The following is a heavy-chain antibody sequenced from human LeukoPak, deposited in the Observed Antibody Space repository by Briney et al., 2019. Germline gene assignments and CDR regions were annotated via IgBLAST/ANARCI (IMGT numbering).Heavy chain of an antibody. J-gene: IGHJ6*04. CDR3: AIGPPYAPGVLDV. CDR1: DDSITIYY. Sequence: SETLSLTCSVSDDSITIYYWTWIRQPPGKGLEWIGYIDHTGTTNYNPSLNSRVTISRDTSKNHFSLQLSSVTAADTAVYYCAIGPPYAPGVLDVWGKGTTVTISS. D-gene: IGHD7-27*01. CDR2: IDHTGTT. V-gene: IGHV4-59*01.